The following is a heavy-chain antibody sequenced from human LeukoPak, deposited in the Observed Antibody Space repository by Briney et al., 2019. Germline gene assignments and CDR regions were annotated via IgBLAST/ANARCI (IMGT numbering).Heavy chain of an antibody. CDR3: AKDRGLIAAAPGY. V-gene: IGHV3-23*01. Sequence: PSGGSLRLSCAASGFTFSSYAMNWVRQAPGKGLEWVSAISGSGGSTYYADSVKGRFTISRDNSKNTLYLQMNSLRAEDTAVYYCAKDRGLIAAAPGYWGQGTLVTVSS. J-gene: IGHJ4*02. CDR2: ISGSGGST. D-gene: IGHD6-13*01. CDR1: GFTFSSYA.